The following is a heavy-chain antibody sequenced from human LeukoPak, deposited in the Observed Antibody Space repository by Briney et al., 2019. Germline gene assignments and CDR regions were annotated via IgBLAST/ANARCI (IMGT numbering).Heavy chain of an antibody. CDR1: GFTFSSYS. D-gene: IGHD5-12*01. CDR2: ISVSSSYI. CDR3: ARGLALGYSGYDGLDN. J-gene: IGHJ4*02. V-gene: IGHV3-21*01. Sequence: PGGSLRLSCAASGFTFSSYSMNWVRQAPGKGLEWVSSISVSSSYIYYADSVKGRFTISRDNAKNSLYLQMNSLRAEDTAVYYCARGLALGYSGYDGLDNWGQGTLVTVSS.